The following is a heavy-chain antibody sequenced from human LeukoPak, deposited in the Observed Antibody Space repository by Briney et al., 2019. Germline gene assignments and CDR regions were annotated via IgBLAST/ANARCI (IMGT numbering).Heavy chain of an antibody. J-gene: IGHJ4*02. V-gene: IGHV1-18*01. Sequence: ASVKVSCKASGYTFTNYGISWVRQAPGQGLEWMGWISANNGNRNYALKLQDRVSMTTDTSTGTAYMELRSLSSDDTAVYYCARYQYANFDTLDYWGQGTLVTVSS. CDR1: GYTFTNYG. D-gene: IGHD3-22*01. CDR2: ISANNGNR. CDR3: ARYQYANFDTLDY.